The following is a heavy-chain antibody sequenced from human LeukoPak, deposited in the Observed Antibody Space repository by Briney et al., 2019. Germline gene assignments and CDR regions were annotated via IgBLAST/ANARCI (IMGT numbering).Heavy chain of an antibody. D-gene: IGHD6-19*01. CDR3: ARSRGAVASDY. V-gene: IGHV3-21*01. CDR2: ISSGSRYI. Sequence: PGGSLRLSCAASGFTFSSYSMNWVRQAPGKGVEWVSSISSGSRYICYADSVKGRFTISRDNAKNSLYLQMNSLRAEDTAVYYCARSRGAVASDYWGQGTLVTVSS. J-gene: IGHJ4*02. CDR1: GFTFSSYS.